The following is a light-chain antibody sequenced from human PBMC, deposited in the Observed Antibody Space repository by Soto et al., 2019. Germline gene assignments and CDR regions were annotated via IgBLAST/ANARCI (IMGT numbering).Light chain of an antibody. J-gene: IGLJ2*01. V-gene: IGLV2-14*01. Sequence: QSALTQPASVSGSPGQSITISCTGTSSDIGGYNYVSWYQQHPGKAPKLMIYDVSYRPSGVSDRFSGSKSGNTASLTISGLRAEDEADYHCSSFATTTIPVFGGGTKLTVL. CDR3: SSFATTTIPV. CDR2: DVS. CDR1: SSDIGGYNY.